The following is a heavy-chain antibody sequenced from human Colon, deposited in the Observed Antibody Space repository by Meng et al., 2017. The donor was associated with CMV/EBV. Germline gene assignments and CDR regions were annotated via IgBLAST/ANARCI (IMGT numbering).Heavy chain of an antibody. CDR1: GFNISTYG. D-gene: IGHD2-2*01. V-gene: IGHV3-7*01. J-gene: IGHJ4*02. Sequence: GGSLRLSCGASGFNISTYGMNWVRQAPGKGLEWVANIKQDGSEKYYVDSVKGRFTISRDNAKNSLYLQMNSLRAEDTAVYYCVSDYCSSTSCPLGYWGQGTLVTVSS. CDR2: IKQDGSEK. CDR3: VSDYCSSTSCPLGY.